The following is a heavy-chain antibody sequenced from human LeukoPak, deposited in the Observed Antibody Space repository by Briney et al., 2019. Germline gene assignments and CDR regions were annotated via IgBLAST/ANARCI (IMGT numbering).Heavy chain of an antibody. CDR3: ARGYDFWSGYPY. CDR1: GGSISSYY. D-gene: IGHD3-3*01. V-gene: IGHV4-34*01. J-gene: IGHJ4*02. CDR2: INHSGST. Sequence: PSETLSLTCTVSGGSISSYYWSWIRQPPGKGLEWIGEINHSGSTNYNPSLKSRVTISVDTSKNQFSLKLSSVTAADTAVYYCARGYDFWSGYPYWGQGTLVTVSS.